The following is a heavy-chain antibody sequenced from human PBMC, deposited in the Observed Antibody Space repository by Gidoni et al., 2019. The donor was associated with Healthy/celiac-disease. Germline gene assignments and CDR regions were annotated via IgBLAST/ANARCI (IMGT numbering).Heavy chain of an antibody. CDR2: INPNSGGT. CDR1: GYTFTGYY. J-gene: IGHJ1*01. V-gene: IGHV1-2*02. Sequence: QVQLVQSGAEVKKPGASVKVSCKASGYTFTGYYMHWVRQAPGQGLEWMGWINPNSGGTNYAQKFQGRVTMTRDTSISTAYMELSRLRSDDTAVYYCARPYTYYYGSGSYHQYFQHWGQGTLVTVSS. CDR3: ARPYTYYYGSGSYHQYFQH. D-gene: IGHD3-10*01.